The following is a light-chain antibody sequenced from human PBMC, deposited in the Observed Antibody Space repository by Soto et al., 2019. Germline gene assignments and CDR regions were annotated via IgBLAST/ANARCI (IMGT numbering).Light chain of an antibody. Sequence: EIVMTQSPATLSVSPGERATLSCRASQSVRSNLAWYQQKPGQSPRLLIYGASSRATGIPDRFSGSGFGTEFTLTISSLQPEDFATYYCQQSHTTPWTFGHGTKVDIK. CDR2: GAS. V-gene: IGKV3D-15*01. CDR1: QSVRSN. CDR3: QQSHTTPWT. J-gene: IGKJ1*01.